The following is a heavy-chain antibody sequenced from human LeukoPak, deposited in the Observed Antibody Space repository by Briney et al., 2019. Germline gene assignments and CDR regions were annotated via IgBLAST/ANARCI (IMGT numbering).Heavy chain of an antibody. CDR2: ISSSTLKI. J-gene: IGHJ4*02. D-gene: IGHD1-26*01. CDR3: AKGSGSYLSPLYYFDY. V-gene: IGHV3-23*01. Sequence: PGGSLRLSCAASGFTFSKYAMTWVRQAPGKGLEWVSAISSSTLKIYYADSVKGRFTISRDNSKNTLYLQMNSLRAEDTAVYYCAKGSGSYLSPLYYFDYWGQGTLVTVSS. CDR1: GFTFSKYA.